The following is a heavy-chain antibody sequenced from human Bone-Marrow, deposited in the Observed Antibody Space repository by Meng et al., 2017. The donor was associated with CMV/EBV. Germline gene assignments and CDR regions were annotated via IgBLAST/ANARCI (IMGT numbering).Heavy chain of an antibody. CDR1: GFTFSSYE. D-gene: IGHD3-3*01. J-gene: IGHJ6*02. CDR3: ARDRPLRFATYYYGMDV. V-gene: IGHV3-66*02. Sequence: GESLKIACAASGFTFSSYEMNWVRQAPGKGLEWVSVIYSGGSTYYADSVKGRFTIPRDNSKNTLYLQMNSLRAEDTAVYYCARDRPLRFATYYYGMDVWGQGTTVTVSS. CDR2: IYSGGST.